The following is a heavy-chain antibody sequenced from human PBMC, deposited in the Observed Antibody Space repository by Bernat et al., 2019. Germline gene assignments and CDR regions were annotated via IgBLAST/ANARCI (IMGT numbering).Heavy chain of an antibody. J-gene: IGHJ3*02. CDR2: IYSGGST. D-gene: IGHD3-10*01. CDR1: GFTVSSNY. V-gene: IGHV3-53*01. CDR3: HSGLLWFRELLDAFDI. Sequence: EVQLVESGGGLIQPGGSLRLSCAASGFTVSSNYMSWVRQAPGKGLEWVSVIYSGGSTYYADSVKGRFTISRDNSKNTLYLPMNSLRAEDTAVYYCHSGLLWFRELLDAFDIWGQGTMVTVSS.